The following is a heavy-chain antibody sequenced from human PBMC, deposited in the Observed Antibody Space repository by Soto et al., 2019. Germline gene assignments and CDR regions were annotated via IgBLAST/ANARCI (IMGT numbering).Heavy chain of an antibody. J-gene: IGHJ4*02. Sequence: EVQLVETGGGLIQPGGSLRLSCAASGFTVSSNYMSWVRQAPGKGLEWVSVIYSGGSTYYADSVKGRFTISRDNSKNTLYLQMNSLRAEDTAVYYCAKALYYDFWSGYYASDYWGQGTLVTVSS. V-gene: IGHV3-53*02. CDR3: AKALYYDFWSGYYASDY. CDR2: IYSGGST. D-gene: IGHD3-3*01. CDR1: GFTVSSNY.